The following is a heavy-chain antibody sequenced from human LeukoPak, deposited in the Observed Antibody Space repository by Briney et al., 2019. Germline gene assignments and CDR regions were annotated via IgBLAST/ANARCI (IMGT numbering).Heavy chain of an antibody. CDR2: IYYSGST. Sequence: SETLSLTCTVSGGSISSYYWSGIRQHPRKGLEWVGYIYYSGSTYYNPSLKSRVTISVDTSKNQFSLKLSSVTAADTAVYYCARAPRDSSGYYYVASWFDPWGQGTLVTVSS. J-gene: IGHJ5*02. CDR3: ARAPRDSSGYYYVASWFDP. D-gene: IGHD3-22*01. V-gene: IGHV4-59*06. CDR1: GGSISSYY.